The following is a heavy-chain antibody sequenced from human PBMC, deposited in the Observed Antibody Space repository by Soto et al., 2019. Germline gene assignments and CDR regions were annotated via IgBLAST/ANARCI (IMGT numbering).Heavy chain of an antibody. D-gene: IGHD2-8*02. CDR3: ARASSTAMGGGTYYFDY. J-gene: IGHJ4*02. Sequence: GGSLRLSCAASGFTFSSYIMNWVRQAPGKGLEWVSSISSSSSYIYYADSVKGRFTISRDNAKNSLYLQMNSLRAEDTAVYYCARASSTAMGGGTYYFDYWGQGTLVTVSS. V-gene: IGHV3-21*01. CDR1: GFTFSSYI. CDR2: ISSSSSYI.